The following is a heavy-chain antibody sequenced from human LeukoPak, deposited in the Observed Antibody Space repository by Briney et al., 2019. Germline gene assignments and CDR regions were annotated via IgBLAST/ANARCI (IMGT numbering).Heavy chain of an antibody. D-gene: IGHD6-13*01. CDR2: INAGNGNT. V-gene: IGHV1-3*01. CDR3: GRTHSSSWRASDI. CDR1: GYTFTSCV. Sequence: ASVKVSCKASGYTFTSCVMHWVRQAPGQRLEWMGWINAGNGNTKYSQKFQDRVTITRDTPASTAYMELSSLRSEDTAVYYCGRTHSSSWRASDIWGQGTMVTVSS. J-gene: IGHJ3*02.